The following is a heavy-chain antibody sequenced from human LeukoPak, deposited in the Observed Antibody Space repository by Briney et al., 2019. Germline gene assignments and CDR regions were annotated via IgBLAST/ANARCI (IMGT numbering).Heavy chain of an antibody. J-gene: IGHJ4*02. Sequence: SETLSLTCTVSGYSISSLYYWGWIRQPPGKGLEWIGSMYHSGNTYYNPSLKSPANKSVDTSKNQFSLKLNAVTAADTGVYFYAREGGDRLDYFFDYWGQGTLVTVSS. D-gene: IGHD3-16*01. V-gene: IGHV4-38-2*02. CDR3: AREGGDRLDYFFDY. CDR2: MYHSGNT. CDR1: GYSISSLYY.